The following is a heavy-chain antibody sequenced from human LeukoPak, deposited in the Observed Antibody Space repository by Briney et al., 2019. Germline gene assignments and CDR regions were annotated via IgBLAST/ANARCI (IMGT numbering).Heavy chain of an antibody. CDR1: GGSISSSSYY. Sequence: PSETLSLTCTVPGGSISSSSYYWGWIRQPPGKGLEWIGSIDYSGSTYYNPSLNSRVTISVDTSKNQSSLKLSSVTAADTAVYYCARHPSIEPHYYDSSGYYWNYWGQGTLVTVSS. D-gene: IGHD3-22*01. V-gene: IGHV4-39*01. CDR3: ARHPSIEPHYYDSSGYYWNY. J-gene: IGHJ4*02. CDR2: IDYSGST.